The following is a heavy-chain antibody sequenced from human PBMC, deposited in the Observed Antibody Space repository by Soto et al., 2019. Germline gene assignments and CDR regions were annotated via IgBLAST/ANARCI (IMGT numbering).Heavy chain of an antibody. V-gene: IGHV3-23*01. J-gene: IGHJ4*02. CDR3: AKDWYSGYCSGGSCSDY. CDR1: GFTFSSYA. CDR2: ISGSGGST. D-gene: IGHD2-15*01. Sequence: VQLLESGGGLVQPGGSLRLSCAASGFTFSSYAMSWVRQAPGKGLEWVSAISGSGGSTYYADSVKGRFTISRDNSKNTLYLQMNSLRAEDTAVYYCAKDWYSGYCSGGSCSDYWGQGTLVTVSS.